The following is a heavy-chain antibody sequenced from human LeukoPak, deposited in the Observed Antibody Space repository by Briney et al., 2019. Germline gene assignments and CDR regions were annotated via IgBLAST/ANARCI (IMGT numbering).Heavy chain of an antibody. J-gene: IGHJ4*02. V-gene: IGHV3-7*01. CDR1: GFTFSSYW. CDR3: ARDSSAARPNYYFDY. CDR2: IKQDGSEN. Sequence: PGRSLRLSCAASGFTFSSYWMSSVRQDPGKWLESVAKIKQDGSENYYVDSVKGRFTISRDNAKNSLYLPMNSLRAEDTAVYYCARDSSAARPNYYFDYWGQGTLVTVSS. D-gene: IGHD6-6*01.